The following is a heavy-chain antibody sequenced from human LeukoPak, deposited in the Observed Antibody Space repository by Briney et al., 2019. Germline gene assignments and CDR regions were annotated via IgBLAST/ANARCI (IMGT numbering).Heavy chain of an antibody. CDR1: GGSISSHY. J-gene: IGHJ4*02. CDR3: ARIGGWYGGDGDY. V-gene: IGHV4-59*11. Sequence: SEALSPTCTVSGGSISSHYWSWIRQPPGKGLEWIGYIYYSGSTNYNPSLKGRVTISVDTSMNQFSLKLSSVTAADTAVYYCARIGGWYGGDGDYWGQGTLVTVSS. CDR2: IYYSGST. D-gene: IGHD6-19*01.